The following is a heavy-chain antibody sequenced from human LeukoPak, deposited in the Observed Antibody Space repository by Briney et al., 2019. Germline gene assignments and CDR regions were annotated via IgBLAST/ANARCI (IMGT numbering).Heavy chain of an antibody. Sequence: SETLSLTCTVSGGSISSSSYYWGWVRQPPGKGLGWIGSIYYSGSTYYNPSLKSRVTISVDTSKNQFSLKLSSVTAADTAVYYCARGMGHVWGKGTTVTVSS. CDR3: ARGMGHV. CDR2: IYYSGST. V-gene: IGHV4-39*07. D-gene: IGHD2-8*01. J-gene: IGHJ6*04. CDR1: GGSISSSSYY.